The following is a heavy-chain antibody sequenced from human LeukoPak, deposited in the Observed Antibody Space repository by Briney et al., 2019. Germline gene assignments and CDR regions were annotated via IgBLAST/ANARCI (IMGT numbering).Heavy chain of an antibody. V-gene: IGHV3-23*01. J-gene: IGHJ4*02. D-gene: IGHD4-11*01. CDR2: ISGGGGNS. CDR1: GITFDNYI. CDR3: ARDLTTFES. Sequence: GGSLRLTCAASGITFDNYIMNWVRQAPGKGLEWVAAISGGGGNSYYADSVKGRFTISRDTSKNTVYLQMNSLKVDDTAVYYCARDLTTFESWGQGTLVSVSS.